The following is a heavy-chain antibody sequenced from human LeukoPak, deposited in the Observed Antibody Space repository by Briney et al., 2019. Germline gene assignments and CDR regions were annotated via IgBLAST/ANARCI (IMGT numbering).Heavy chain of an antibody. CDR3: ARDDYSNPFDY. Sequence: PGGSLRLSCAASGFTFSSYSMSWVRQAPGKGLEWVSSISSSSSYIYYADSVKGRFTISRDNAKNSLYLQMNSLRSEDTAVYYCARDDYSNPFDYWGQGTLVTVSS. D-gene: IGHD4-11*01. J-gene: IGHJ4*02. V-gene: IGHV3-21*01. CDR1: GFTFSSYS. CDR2: ISSSSSYI.